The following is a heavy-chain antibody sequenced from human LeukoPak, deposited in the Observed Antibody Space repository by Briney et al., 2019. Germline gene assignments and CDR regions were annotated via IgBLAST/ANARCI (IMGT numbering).Heavy chain of an antibody. D-gene: IGHD1-14*01. CDR1: GFTFSSYG. V-gene: IGHV3-30*02. CDR3: AKQHATSLTFLN. J-gene: IGHJ4*02. Sequence: GGSLRLSCAASGFTFSSYGMHWVRQAPGKGLECVAFIRYDGSNKYYADSVKGRFTISRDNSKNTLYLQMNSLRAEDTAVYYCAKQHATSLTFLNWGQGTLVTVSS. CDR2: IRYDGSNK.